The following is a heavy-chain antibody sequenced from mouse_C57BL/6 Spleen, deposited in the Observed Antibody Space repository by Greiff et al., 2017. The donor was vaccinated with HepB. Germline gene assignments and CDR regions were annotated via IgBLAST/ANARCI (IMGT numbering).Heavy chain of an antibody. D-gene: IGHD2-4*01. V-gene: IGHV5-4*03. CDR1: GFTFSSYA. J-gene: IGHJ2*01. CDR3: ANLYDYGFDY. CDR2: ISDGGSYT. Sequence: EVMLVESGGGLVKPGGSLKLSCAASGFTFSSYAMSWVRQTPEKRLEWVATISDGGSYTYYPDNVKGRFTISRDNAKNNLYLQMSHLKSEDTAMYYCANLYDYGFDYWGQGTTLTVSS.